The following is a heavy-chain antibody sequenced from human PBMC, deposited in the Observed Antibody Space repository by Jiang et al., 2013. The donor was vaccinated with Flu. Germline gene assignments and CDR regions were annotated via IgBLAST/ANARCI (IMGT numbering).Heavy chain of an antibody. CDR1: GYSFTSYW. V-gene: IGHV5-10-1*01. CDR2: IDPSDSYT. D-gene: IGHD6-19*01. Sequence: GAEVKKPGESLRISCKGSGYSFTSYWISWVRQMPGKGLEWMGRIDPSDSYTNYSPSFQGHVTISADKSISTAYLQWSSLKASDTAMYYCAILKLRGDDSSGGYYGMDVWGQGTTVTVSS. CDR3: AILKLRGDDSSGGYYGMDV. J-gene: IGHJ6*02.